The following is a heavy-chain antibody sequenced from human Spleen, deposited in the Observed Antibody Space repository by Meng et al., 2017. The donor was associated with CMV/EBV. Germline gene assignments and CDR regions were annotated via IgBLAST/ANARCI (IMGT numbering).Heavy chain of an antibody. J-gene: IGHJ4*02. V-gene: IGHV3-11*01. CDR1: GFTFSAYY. Sequence: SGFTFSAYYMTWIRQAPGKGLECVSYISSSGSTIYYADSVKGRFTISRDNAKNSLYLQMNSLRPEDTAVYYCARALYYYDSSGSGYWGQGTLVTVSS. CDR3: ARALYYYDSSGSGY. CDR2: ISSSGSTI. D-gene: IGHD3-22*01.